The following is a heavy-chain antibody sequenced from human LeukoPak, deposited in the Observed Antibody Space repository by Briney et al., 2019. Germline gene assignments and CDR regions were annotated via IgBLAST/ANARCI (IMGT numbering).Heavy chain of an antibody. Sequence: SETLSLTCIVSGSSISSAYYWAWIRQPPGQGLEWIGTAHHSGSSYYNPSLKGRVTISVDTSKNQFSLKLSSMTAADTAVYFCARDRSVAVAGTLEYWGQGTLVTVSS. V-gene: IGHV4-38-2*02. J-gene: IGHJ4*02. CDR1: GSSISSAYY. CDR2: AHHSGSS. CDR3: ARDRSVAVAGTLEY. D-gene: IGHD6-19*01.